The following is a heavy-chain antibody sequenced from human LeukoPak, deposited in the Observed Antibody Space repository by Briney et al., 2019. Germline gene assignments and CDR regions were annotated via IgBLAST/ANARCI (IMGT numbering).Heavy chain of an antibody. J-gene: IGHJ4*02. CDR3: ARDSEGY. CDR1: GFTFSSYA. Sequence: GGTLRLFCAVSGFTFSSYAMHWVRQAPGKGLEGGAVISYDGSNKYYADSVKGRFTISRDNSKNTLYLQMNSLRAEYTAVYYCARDSEGYWGQGTLVTVST. D-gene: IGHD1-26*01. CDR2: ISYDGSNK. V-gene: IGHV3-30*04.